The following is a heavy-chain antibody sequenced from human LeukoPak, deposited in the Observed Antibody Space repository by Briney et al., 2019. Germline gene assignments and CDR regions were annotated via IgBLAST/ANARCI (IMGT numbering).Heavy chain of an antibody. CDR2: ISGSGGST. Sequence: GGSLRLSCVASGLTFSTYAMSWVRQAPGKGLEWVSAISGSGGSTYHADSVKGRFTISRDNSKNTLYLQMNSLRAEDTAVYYCAKDLSGSYGAEYFQHWGPGTLVTVSS. V-gene: IGHV3-23*01. D-gene: IGHD1-26*01. CDR3: AKDLSGSYGAEYFQH. J-gene: IGHJ1*01. CDR1: GLTFSTYA.